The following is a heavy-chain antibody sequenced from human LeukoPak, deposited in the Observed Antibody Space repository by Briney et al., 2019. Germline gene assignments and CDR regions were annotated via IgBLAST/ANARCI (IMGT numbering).Heavy chain of an antibody. D-gene: IGHD3-16*01. V-gene: IGHV3-21*01. CDR1: GFTFSSYN. Sequence: GGSLRLSCTASGFTFSSYNMNWVRQGPGKGLEWVSSISSGSSYIYYADSVQGRFTISRDNAKNSLYLQMGSLTAEDTAVYYCARDRQGFMSERPNWFDPWGQGALVTVSS. CDR3: ARDRQGFMSERPNWFDP. CDR2: ISSGSSYI. J-gene: IGHJ5*02.